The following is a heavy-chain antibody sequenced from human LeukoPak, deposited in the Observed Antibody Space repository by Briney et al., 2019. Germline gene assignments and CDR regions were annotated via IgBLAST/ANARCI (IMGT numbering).Heavy chain of an antibody. D-gene: IGHD3-10*02. J-gene: IGHJ6*04. CDR1: GFTFSSYD. Sequence: GGSLRLSCAASGFTFSSYDMSWVRQAPGKGLEWVSYISSSGSTIYYADSVKGRFTISRDNAKNSLYLQLNSLRAEDTAVYSCAELGITMIGGVWGKGTTVTISS. CDR3: AELGITMIGGV. V-gene: IGHV3-48*03. CDR2: ISSSGSTI.